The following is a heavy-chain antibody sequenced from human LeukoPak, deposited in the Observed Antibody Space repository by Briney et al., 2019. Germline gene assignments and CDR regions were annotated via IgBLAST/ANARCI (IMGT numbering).Heavy chain of an antibody. D-gene: IGHD3-22*01. CDR2: IFHSGDT. CDR3: ARDGNWYYYDSSGNSHRRGAFDV. J-gene: IGHJ3*01. Sequence: PSQSLSLTCSVSGASISSDGYYWGWLRQHPGKGLEWIGYIFHSGDTYYNPSLRSRVTISVDTSKNQFSLKLISVTAADTAVYYCARDGNWYYYDSSGNSHRRGAFDVWGQGTMVTVSS. V-gene: IGHV4-31*03. CDR1: GASISSDGYY.